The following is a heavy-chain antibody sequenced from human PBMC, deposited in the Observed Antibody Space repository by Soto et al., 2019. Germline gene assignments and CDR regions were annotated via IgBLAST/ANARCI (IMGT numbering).Heavy chain of an antibody. CDR3: ARHGRYYYYYMDV. CDR1: GYSFTSYW. Sequence: GESLKISCKGSGYSFTSYWIGWVRQMPGKGLGWMGIIYPGDSDTRYSPSFQGQVTISADKSISTAYLQWSSLKASDTAMYYCARHGRYYYYYMDVWGKGTTVTVSS. CDR2: IYPGDSDT. J-gene: IGHJ6*03. V-gene: IGHV5-51*01.